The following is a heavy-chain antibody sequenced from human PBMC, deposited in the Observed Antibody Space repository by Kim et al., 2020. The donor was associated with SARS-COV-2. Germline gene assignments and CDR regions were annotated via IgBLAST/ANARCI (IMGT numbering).Heavy chain of an antibody. CDR1: GFTFDDYA. CDR2: ISWNSGSI. CDR3: AKVGYFDWLSASSKYYF. D-gene: IGHD3-9*01. Sequence: GGSLRLSCAASGFTFDDYAMHWVRQAPGKGLEWVSGISWNSGSIGYADSVKGRFTISRDNAKNSLYLQMNSLRAEDTALYYCAKVGYFDWLSASSKYYF. J-gene: IGHJ4*01. V-gene: IGHV3-9*01.